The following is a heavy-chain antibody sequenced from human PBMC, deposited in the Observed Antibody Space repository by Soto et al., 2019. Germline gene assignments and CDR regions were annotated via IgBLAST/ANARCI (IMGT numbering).Heavy chain of an antibody. CDR3: ATMKGGYQYYSYGMDV. CDR2: IIPIFGTA. D-gene: IGHD3-16*02. V-gene: IGHV1-69*12. CDR1: GGTFSSYA. J-gene: IGHJ6*02. Sequence: QVQLVQSGAEVKKPGSSVKVSCKASGGTFSSYAISWVRQAPGQGLEWMGGIIPIFGTANYAQKFQGRVTITADESTSTAYRELSSLRSEDTAVYYCATMKGGYQYYSYGMDVWGQGTTVTVSS.